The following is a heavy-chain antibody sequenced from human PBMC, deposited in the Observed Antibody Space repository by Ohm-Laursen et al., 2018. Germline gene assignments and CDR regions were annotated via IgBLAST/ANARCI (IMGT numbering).Heavy chain of an antibody. CDR2: IHYSGTT. D-gene: IGHD6-19*01. V-gene: IGHV4-59*08. Sequence: SDTLSLTWAVSGGSISSYYWSWIRQPPGKGLEWIGYIHYSGTTNYNPSLKSRVTISVDTSKNQFSLKLSSVTAADTALYYCAGTTQWLAFDSWGQGTLVTVSS. J-gene: IGHJ4*01. CDR1: GGSISSYY. CDR3: AGTTQWLAFDS.